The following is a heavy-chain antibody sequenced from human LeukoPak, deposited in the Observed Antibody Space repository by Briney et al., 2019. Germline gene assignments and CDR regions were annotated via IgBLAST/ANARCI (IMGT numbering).Heavy chain of an antibody. J-gene: IGHJ4*02. V-gene: IGHV3-20*04. CDR2: INWNGDIT. CDR1: GFIFDDFG. D-gene: IGHD1-1*01. Sequence: GGSLRLSCAASGFIFDDFGMTWVRQAPGKGLEWVSSINWNGDITPYADSVKGRFTISRDNAKNALYLQMNSLRPEDTALYFCTRDETAIDYWGQGTLVTVSS. CDR3: TRDETAIDY.